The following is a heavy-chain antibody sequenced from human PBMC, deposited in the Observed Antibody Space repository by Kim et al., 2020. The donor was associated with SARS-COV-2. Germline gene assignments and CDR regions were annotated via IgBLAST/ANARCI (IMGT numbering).Heavy chain of an antibody. V-gene: IGHV2-5*02. CDR1: GFSLSTSGVG. D-gene: IGHD2-2*01. J-gene: IGHJ5*02. CDR3: AHRQEYQLLWAGYNWFDP. CDR2: IYWDDDK. Sequence: SGPTLVNPTQTLTLTCTFSGFSLSTSGVGVGWIRQPPGKALEWLALIYWDDDKRYSPSLKSRLTITKDTSKNQVVLTMTNMDPVDTATYYCAHRQEYQLLWAGYNWFDPWGQGTLVTVSS.